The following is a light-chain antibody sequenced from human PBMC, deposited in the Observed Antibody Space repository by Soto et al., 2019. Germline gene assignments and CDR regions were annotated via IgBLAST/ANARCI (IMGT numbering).Light chain of an antibody. CDR2: GAS. Sequence: EIVLTQSPGTLSLSPGERATLSCRASQSISSSYLAWYQQKPGQAPRLLIYGASSRATGIPARFSGSGSGTEFTLTISRLQSEDFAVYYCHQYNNWPLWTVGQGTKVDI. CDR3: HQYNNWPLWT. V-gene: IGKV3-15*01. J-gene: IGKJ1*01. CDR1: QSISSSY.